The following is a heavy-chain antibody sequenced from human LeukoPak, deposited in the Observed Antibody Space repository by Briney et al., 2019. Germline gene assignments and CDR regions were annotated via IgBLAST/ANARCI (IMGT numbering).Heavy chain of an antibody. CDR1: GGSISNYY. CDR3: ALAGLGGAFGY. CDR2: FYYSGST. D-gene: IGHD3-10*01. V-gene: IGHV4-59*01. J-gene: IGHJ4*02. Sequence: SETLSLTCTVSGGSISNYYWSWIRQPPGKGLEWIGYFYYSGSTNYNPSLKSRVTISVDTSKNQFSLKLSSVTAADTAIYYCALAGLGGAFGYWGQGTLVTVSS.